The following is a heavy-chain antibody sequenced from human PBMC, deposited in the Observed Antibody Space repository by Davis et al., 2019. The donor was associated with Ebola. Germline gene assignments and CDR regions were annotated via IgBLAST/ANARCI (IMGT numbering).Heavy chain of an antibody. Sequence: GESLKISCAASGFTFSSYWMSWVRQAPGKGLEWVANIKQDGSEKYYVDSVKGRFTISRDNSKNTLYLQMNSLRAEDTAVYYCAKERVYSSSWYSFDNWGQGTLVTVSS. CDR1: GFTFSSYW. CDR2: IKQDGSEK. CDR3: AKERVYSSSWYSFDN. V-gene: IGHV3-7*03. J-gene: IGHJ4*02. D-gene: IGHD6-13*01.